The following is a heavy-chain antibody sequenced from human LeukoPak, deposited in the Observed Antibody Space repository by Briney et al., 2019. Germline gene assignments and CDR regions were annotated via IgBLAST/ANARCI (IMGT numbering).Heavy chain of an antibody. CDR1: GGSINSYY. J-gene: IGHJ4*02. CDR3: ARTRGGHRYGLNY. V-gene: IGHV4-59*01. CDR2: MYYSGSP. Sequence: SETLSLTCTGSGGSINSYYWSWIRQPPGKGLEWIGCMYYSGSPNYNPSLKSRVTISVATSKRQFSLKLSSVTAADAAVYYCARTRGGHRYGLNYWGQGTLVTVSS. D-gene: IGHD1-14*01.